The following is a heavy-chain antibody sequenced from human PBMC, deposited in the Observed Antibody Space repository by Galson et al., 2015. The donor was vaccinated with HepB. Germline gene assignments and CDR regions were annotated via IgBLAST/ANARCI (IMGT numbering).Heavy chain of an antibody. CDR2: IYTSGST. J-gene: IGHJ5*02. Sequence: TLSLTCTVSGGSITSGNYYWSWIRQPAGKGLEWIGRIYTSGSTNYNPSLKSRVTMSVDTSKNQFSLELSSVTAADTAVYYCARVGREASAVQNWFDPWGQGTLVTVSS. V-gene: IGHV4-61*02. CDR3: ARVGREASAVQNWFDP. D-gene: IGHD6-13*01. CDR1: GGSITSGNYY.